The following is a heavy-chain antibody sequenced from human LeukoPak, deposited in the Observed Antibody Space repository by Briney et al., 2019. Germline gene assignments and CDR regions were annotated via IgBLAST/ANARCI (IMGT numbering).Heavy chain of an antibody. CDR2: ISSSSSYI. V-gene: IGHV3-21*01. CDR1: GFTFSSYS. D-gene: IGHD3-22*01. Sequence: GGSLRLSCAASGFTFSSYSMNWVRQAPGKGLEWVSSISSSSSYIYYADSVKGRFTISRDNAKNSLYLQMNSLRAEDTAVYYCARDFPPYYYDSSGYGLYYFDYWGQGTLVTVSS. CDR3: ARDFPPYYYDSSGYGLYYFDY. J-gene: IGHJ4*02.